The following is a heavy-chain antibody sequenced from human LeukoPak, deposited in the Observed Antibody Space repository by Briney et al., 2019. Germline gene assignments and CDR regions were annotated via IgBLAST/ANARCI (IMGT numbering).Heavy chain of an antibody. Sequence: PGGSLRLSCAVSGITLSNYGMTWVRQAPGKGLEWVAGLSGSGGSTNYADSVKGRFTISRDNAKNTLYLQMNSLRAEDTAVYYCARDRQQLPSDYWGQGTLVTVSS. CDR1: GITLSNYG. J-gene: IGHJ4*02. CDR2: LSGSGGST. V-gene: IGHV3-23*01. CDR3: ARDRQQLPSDY. D-gene: IGHD6-13*01.